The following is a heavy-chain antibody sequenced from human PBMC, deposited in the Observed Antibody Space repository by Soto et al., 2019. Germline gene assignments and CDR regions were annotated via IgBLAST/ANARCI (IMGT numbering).Heavy chain of an antibody. J-gene: IGHJ6*02. D-gene: IGHD3-16*01. Sequence: SVKVSCTASGGTFSSYAISWVRQAPGQGLEWMGGIIPIFGTANYAQKFQGRVTITADESTSTAYMELSSLRSEDTAVFYCATAATEGDYYYYGMDVWGQATTVTVSS. CDR3: ATAATEGDYYYYGMDV. CDR1: GGTFSSYA. CDR2: IIPIFGTA. V-gene: IGHV1-69*13.